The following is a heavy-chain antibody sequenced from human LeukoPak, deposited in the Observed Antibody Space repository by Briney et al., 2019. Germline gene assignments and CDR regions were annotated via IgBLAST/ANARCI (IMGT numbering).Heavy chain of an antibody. Sequence: ASVKVSCKASGYIFTGYYMHWVRQAPVQGLEWMGWINPNSGDTNYAQKFQGRVTMTRDTSISTAYMDLSRLRSDDTAVYYCARVRYRLAETYIDYWGQGTLVTVSS. J-gene: IGHJ4*02. CDR2: INPNSGDT. D-gene: IGHD3-16*01. CDR1: GYIFTGYY. CDR3: ARVRYRLAETYIDY. V-gene: IGHV1-2*02.